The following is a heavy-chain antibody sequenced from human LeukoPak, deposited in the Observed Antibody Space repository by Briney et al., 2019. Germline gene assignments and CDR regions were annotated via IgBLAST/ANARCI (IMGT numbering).Heavy chain of an antibody. CDR1: GGSISSSSYY. D-gene: IGHD3-3*01. CDR2: IYYSGST. J-gene: IGHJ4*02. Sequence: SPSETLSLTRTVSGGSISSSSYYWGWIRQPPGKGLEWIGIIYYSGSTYYNPSLKSRVTISVDTSKNQFSLKLSSVTAADTAVYYCARRMYYDFWSGQINFDYWGQGTLVTVSS. CDR3: ARRMYYDFWSGQINFDY. V-gene: IGHV4-39*01.